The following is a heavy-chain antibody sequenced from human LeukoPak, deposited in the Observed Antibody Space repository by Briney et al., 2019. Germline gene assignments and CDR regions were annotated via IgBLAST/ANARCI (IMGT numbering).Heavy chain of an antibody. D-gene: IGHD6-6*01. CDR1: GYTFTSYY. CDR2: INPSGGST. J-gene: IGHJ5*02. CDR3: AREGGGWQLAPNWFDP. V-gene: IGHV1-46*01. Sequence: ASVKVSCKASGYTFTSYYMHWVRQAPGQGLEWMGIINPSGGSTSYAQKFQGRVTMTRDTSTSTVYMELSSLRSEDTAVYYCAREGGGWQLAPNWFDPWGQGTLVTVSS.